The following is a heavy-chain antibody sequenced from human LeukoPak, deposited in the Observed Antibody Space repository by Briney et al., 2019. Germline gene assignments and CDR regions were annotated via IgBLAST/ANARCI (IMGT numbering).Heavy chain of an antibody. Sequence: QSGGSLRLSCAASGFTFSSYATHWVRQAPGKGLEWVAVISYDGSNKYYADSVKGRFTISRDNYKNTLYLQMNSLRAEDTAVYYCASYGDRGFDIWGQGTMVTVSS. CDR2: ISYDGSNK. J-gene: IGHJ3*02. D-gene: IGHD4-17*01. CDR1: GFTFSSYA. V-gene: IGHV3-30*01. CDR3: ASYGDRGFDI.